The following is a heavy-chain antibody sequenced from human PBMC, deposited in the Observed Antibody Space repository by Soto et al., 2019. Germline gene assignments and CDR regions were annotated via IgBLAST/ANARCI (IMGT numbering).Heavy chain of an antibody. D-gene: IGHD5-18*01. CDR1: GFMFSAYW. J-gene: IGHJ4*02. CDR3: ARDFYGGYTYGPGDY. Sequence: EVQLVESGGGLVQPGGSLRLSCAASGFMFSAYWMSWVRQAPGKGLEWVANIHGDGGKIYYVDSVKGRFTISRDNAKRSLYLQMNSLRAEDTAVYYCARDFYGGYTYGPGDYWGQGALFAVSS. CDR2: IHGDGGKI. V-gene: IGHV3-7*01.